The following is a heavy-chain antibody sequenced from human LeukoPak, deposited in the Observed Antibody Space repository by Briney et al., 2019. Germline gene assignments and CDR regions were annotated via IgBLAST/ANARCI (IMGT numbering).Heavy chain of an antibody. CDR3: ASRGCSSGSDAFDI. Sequence: PGRSLRLSCTASGFTFSSYGMHWVRQAPGKGLEWLAFIRYDGSNDTYADSVKGRFTISRDNSKKTLYLQMNCLRAEDTAVYYCASRGCSSGSDAFDIWGQGTMVTVSS. D-gene: IGHD6-19*01. CDR2: IRYDGSND. CDR1: GFTFSSYG. J-gene: IGHJ3*02. V-gene: IGHV3-30*02.